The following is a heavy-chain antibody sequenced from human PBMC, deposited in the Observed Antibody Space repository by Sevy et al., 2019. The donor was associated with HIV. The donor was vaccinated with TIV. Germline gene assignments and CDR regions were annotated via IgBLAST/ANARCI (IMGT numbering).Heavy chain of an antibody. J-gene: IGHJ3*02. CDR2: IYYSGNT. D-gene: IGHD5-18*01. CDR3: AIRGYSYGCYVFDI. CDR1: GDSISAGSYY. V-gene: IGHV4-31*03. Sequence: SETLSLTCTVSGDSISAGSYYWSWIRQYPGKGLEWIGYIYYSGNTYYNPSLKSRITISVDMSKNQFSLKLSSVTAADTAVYYCAIRGYSYGCYVFDIWGPGTMVTVS.